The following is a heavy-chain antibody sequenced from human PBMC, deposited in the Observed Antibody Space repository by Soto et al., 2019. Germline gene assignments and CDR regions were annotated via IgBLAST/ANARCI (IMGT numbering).Heavy chain of an antibody. D-gene: IGHD6-13*01. J-gene: IGHJ4*02. CDR3: TRLGIAAAGTDY. V-gene: IGHV3-73*01. CDR2: IRSKAKSYAT. Sequence: GGSLRLSCAASGFTFSGSAMHWVRQASGKGLEWVGRIRSKAKSYATVYAASVKGRFTTSRDDSKNTAYLQMNSLKIEDTAVYYCTRLGIAAAGTDYWGQGTLVTVSS. CDR1: GFTFSGSA.